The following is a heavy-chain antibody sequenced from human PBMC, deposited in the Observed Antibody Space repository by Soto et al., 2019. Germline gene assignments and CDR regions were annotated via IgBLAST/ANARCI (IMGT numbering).Heavy chain of an antibody. CDR3: ARVDSGYDFDY. CDR2: IIPILGIA. D-gene: IGHD5-12*01. Sequence: QVQLVQSGAEVKKPGSSVKVSCKASGGTFSSYTISWVRQAPGQGLEWMGRIIPILGIANYAQKFQGRVTITADKSTSTAYMELSSLRSEDTAVDYCARVDSGYDFDYWGQGTLVTVSS. CDR1: GGTFSSYT. J-gene: IGHJ4*02. V-gene: IGHV1-69*02.